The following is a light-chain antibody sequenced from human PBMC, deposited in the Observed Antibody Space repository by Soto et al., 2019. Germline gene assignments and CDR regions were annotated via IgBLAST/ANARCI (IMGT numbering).Light chain of an antibody. CDR2: AAS. V-gene: IGKV1-12*01. CDR3: KKDKSLNLT. CDR1: QGISSW. Sequence: IQITHSPSSVSASVGDRVTITCRSSQGISSWLALYQQKPGKAPKLMIYAASSLQSGVPSRFSGSGSGKDLTITISSMQPEDFETYYCKKDKSLNLTFGQGKRMEIK. J-gene: IGKJ5*01.